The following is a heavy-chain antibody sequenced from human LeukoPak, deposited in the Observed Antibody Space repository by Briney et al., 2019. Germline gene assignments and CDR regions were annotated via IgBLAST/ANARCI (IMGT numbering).Heavy chain of an antibody. CDR1: GYIVSTSY. D-gene: IGHD3-10*01. Sequence: PGGSLRLSCAASGYIVSTSYMHWVRQAPGKGLEWVSVIKRDGDTHSADSVKGRLTISRDNSKNTVFFQMNTLRVEDTGVYYCGRGDGSMIRDWGQGTLVTVSS. CDR3: GRGDGSMIRD. V-gene: IGHV3-66*01. CDR2: IKRDGDT. J-gene: IGHJ4*02.